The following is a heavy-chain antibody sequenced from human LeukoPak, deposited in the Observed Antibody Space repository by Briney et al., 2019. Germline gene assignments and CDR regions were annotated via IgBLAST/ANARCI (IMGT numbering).Heavy chain of an antibody. D-gene: IGHD3-22*01. CDR1: EVTLGDYP. V-gene: IGHV3-49*04. CDR3: GYGSTGYFTLYY. J-gene: IGHJ4*02. CDR2: IRSRAYDGTT. Sequence: GGSESPSCTASEVTLGDYPLTWVRQAPGKGLEWVGFIRSRAYDGTTKYAASVRGRFTISRDDSKNIAYLQMNSLKIEDTAVYYCGYGSTGYFTLYYWGQGTLVTVSS.